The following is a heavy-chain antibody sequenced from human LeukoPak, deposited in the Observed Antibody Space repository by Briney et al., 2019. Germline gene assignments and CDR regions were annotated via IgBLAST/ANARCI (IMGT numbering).Heavy chain of an antibody. CDR3: ARVYSTGWSLPFDS. V-gene: IGHV3-7*01. Sequence: PGGSQRLSCAASGFTFSSYWMTWVRQAPGKGLEWVANINQDGSEKYYVASLKGRFTISRDNAKNSLYLQMNSLRAEDTAVYYCARVYSTGWSLPFDSWGQGTLVTVSS. J-gene: IGHJ4*02. CDR2: INQDGSEK. CDR1: GFTFSSYW. D-gene: IGHD6-19*01.